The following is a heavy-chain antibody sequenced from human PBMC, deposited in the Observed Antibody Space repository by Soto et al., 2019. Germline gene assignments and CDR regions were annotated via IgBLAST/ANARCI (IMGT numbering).Heavy chain of an antibody. J-gene: IGHJ6*02. Sequence: PGESLKISCKGYGYSFTSYWVSWVRQMPGKGLEWMGRIDPSDSYSNYSPSFQGDVIMSVDKSINTAYLQWSSLKASDTAMYYCARHGAPIEGELPGSYYYYGMDVWGQGTTVTVSS. V-gene: IGHV5-10-1*01. CDR2: IDPSDSYS. D-gene: IGHD3-10*01. CDR1: GYSFTSYW. CDR3: ARHGAPIEGELPGSYYYYGMDV.